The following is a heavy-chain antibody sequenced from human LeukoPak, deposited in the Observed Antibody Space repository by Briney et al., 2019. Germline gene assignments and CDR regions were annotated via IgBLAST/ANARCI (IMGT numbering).Heavy chain of an antibody. CDR2: MNPNSGNT. CDR3: AISAAAVSAYYFDY. V-gene: IGHV1-8*01. Sequence: ASVKVSCKASGYTFTSYDINWVRQATGQGLEWMGWMNPNSGNTGYAQKFQGRVTMTRNTSISTAYMELSSLRSEDTAVYYCAISAAAVSAYYFDYWGQGTLVTVSS. CDR1: GYTFTSYD. J-gene: IGHJ4*02. D-gene: IGHD6-13*01.